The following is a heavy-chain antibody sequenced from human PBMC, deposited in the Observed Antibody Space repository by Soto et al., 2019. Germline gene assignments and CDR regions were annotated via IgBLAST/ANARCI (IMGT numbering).Heavy chain of an antibody. CDR1: GGTFSSYA. D-gene: IGHD6-6*01. V-gene: IGHV1-69*06. CDR2: IIPIFGTA. J-gene: IGHJ6*02. CDR3: ARLSSIAARPAYYYYYGMDV. Sequence: SVKVSCKASGGTFSSYAISWVRQAPGQGLEWMGGIIPIFGTANYAQKFQGRVTITADKSTSTAYMELSSLRSEDTAVYYCARLSSIAARPAYYYYYGMDVWGQGTTVTVSS.